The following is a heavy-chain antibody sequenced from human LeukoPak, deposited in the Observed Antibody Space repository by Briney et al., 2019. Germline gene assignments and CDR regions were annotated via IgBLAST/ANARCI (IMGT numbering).Heavy chain of an antibody. Sequence: GGSLRLSCAASGFIFSSYGMNWVRQAPGKGLEWVSYISSSSSTIYYADSVKGRFTISRDNAKNSLYLQMNSLRAEDTAVYYCARDSLYSSGWYGGDFDYWGQGTLVTVSS. CDR3: ARDSLYSSGWYGGDFDY. D-gene: IGHD6-19*01. V-gene: IGHV3-48*01. J-gene: IGHJ4*02. CDR2: ISSSSSTI. CDR1: GFIFSSYG.